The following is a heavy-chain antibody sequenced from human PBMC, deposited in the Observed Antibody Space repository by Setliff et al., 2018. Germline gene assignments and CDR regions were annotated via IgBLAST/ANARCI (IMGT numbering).Heavy chain of an antibody. J-gene: IGHJ6*03. V-gene: IGHV4-31*03. CDR3: ARDRSTVIRGVTSFFYYSMDG. D-gene: IGHD3-10*01. CDR2: IYYSGST. CDR1: GGSISSGGYY. Sequence: TLSLTCTVSGGSISSGGYYWSWIRQHPGKGLEWIGYIYYSGSTYYNPSLKSRAAISVDASKNELSLKRRSVTAADTAVYYCARDRSTVIRGVTSFFYYSMDGWGGGTTVTVS.